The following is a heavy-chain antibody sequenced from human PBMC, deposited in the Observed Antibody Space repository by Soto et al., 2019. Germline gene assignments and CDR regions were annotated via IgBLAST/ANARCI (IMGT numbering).Heavy chain of an antibody. CDR1: GFTFSSYW. CDR3: ARGPRIVGFFDI. Sequence: GESLKISCAASGFTFSSYWMSWVRQAPGKGLEWVANIKQDGSEKYYVDSVKGRFTISRDNAKNSLYLQMNSLRAEDTAVYYCARGPRIVGFFDIWGQGTMVTVSS. J-gene: IGHJ3*02. D-gene: IGHD1-26*01. CDR2: IKQDGSEK. V-gene: IGHV3-7*01.